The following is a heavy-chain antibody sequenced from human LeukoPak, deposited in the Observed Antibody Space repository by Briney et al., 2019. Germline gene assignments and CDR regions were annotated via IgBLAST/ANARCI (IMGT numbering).Heavy chain of an antibody. Sequence: QPGGSLRLSCAASGFTFSSYGMHWVRQAPGKGLEWVAVISYDGSNKYYADSVKGRFTISRDNSKNTLYLQMNSLRAEDTAVYYCAKDQSGSSGWYLGYYYYYYMDVWGKGTTVTVSS. V-gene: IGHV3-30*18. CDR1: GFTFSSYG. J-gene: IGHJ6*03. CDR2: ISYDGSNK. CDR3: AKDQSGSSGWYLGYYYYYYMDV. D-gene: IGHD6-19*01.